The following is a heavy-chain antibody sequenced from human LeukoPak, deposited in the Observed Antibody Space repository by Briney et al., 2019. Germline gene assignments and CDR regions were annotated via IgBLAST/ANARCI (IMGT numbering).Heavy chain of an antibody. CDR2: IYYSGST. CDR1: GGSISSSSYY. J-gene: IGHJ4*02. V-gene: IGHV4-39*01. Sequence: SETLSLTCTVSGGSISSSSYYWGWIRQPPGKGLEWIGSIYYSGSTYYSPSLKSRVTISVDTSKNQFSLKLSSVTAADTAVYYCARHGERFGDSTEFDYWGQGTLVTVSS. CDR3: ARHGERFGDSTEFDY. D-gene: IGHD3-10*01.